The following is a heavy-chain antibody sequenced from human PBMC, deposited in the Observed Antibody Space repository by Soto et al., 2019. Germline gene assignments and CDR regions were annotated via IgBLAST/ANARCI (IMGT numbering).Heavy chain of an antibody. V-gene: IGHV5-51*01. CDR3: ERGAVPNNFDY. D-gene: IGHD6-19*01. CDR2: IYPSDSDT. Sequence: GESLKISCKASGYNFISYWIGWVRHMPGKGLEWMGIIYPSDSDTRYSPSFQGQVTISADKSISTAYLQWSSLKASDTAMYYCERGAVPNNFDYWGLGNLVTVSS. CDR1: GYNFISYW. J-gene: IGHJ4*01.